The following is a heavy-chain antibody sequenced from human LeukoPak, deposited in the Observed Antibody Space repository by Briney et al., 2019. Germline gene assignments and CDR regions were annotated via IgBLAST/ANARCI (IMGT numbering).Heavy chain of an antibody. Sequence: SETLSLTCTVSGGSISSHYWSWIRQPPGKGLEWIGYIYYSGSNNYAPSLKSRVTISVDTSKNQFSLKLSSVTAADTAVYYYARGGRYSYGNFDYWGQGTLVTVSS. J-gene: IGHJ4*02. V-gene: IGHV4-59*11. CDR1: GGSISSHY. D-gene: IGHD5-18*01. CDR2: IYYSGSN. CDR3: ARGGRYSYGNFDY.